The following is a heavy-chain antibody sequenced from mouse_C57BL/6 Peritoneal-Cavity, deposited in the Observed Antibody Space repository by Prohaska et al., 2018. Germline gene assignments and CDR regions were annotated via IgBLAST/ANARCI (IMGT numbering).Heavy chain of an antibody. CDR3: ARGGFLYAMDY. CDR1: GIDFSRYW. Sequence: EVKLLQSGGGLVQPGGSLKLSCAASGIDFSRYWMSWVRRAPGKGLEWIGEINPDSSTINYAPSLKDKFIISRDNAKNTLCLQMSKVRSEDTALYYCARGGFLYAMDYWGQGTSVTVSS. V-gene: IGHV4-1*01. J-gene: IGHJ4*01. CDR2: INPDSSTI.